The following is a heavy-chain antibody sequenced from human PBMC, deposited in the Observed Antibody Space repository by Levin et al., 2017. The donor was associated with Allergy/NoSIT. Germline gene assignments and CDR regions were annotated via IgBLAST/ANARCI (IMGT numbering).Heavy chain of an antibody. J-gene: IGHJ4*02. Sequence: ASVKVSCKASGGTFSSYAISWVRQAPGQGLEWMGGIIPIFGTANYAQKFQGRVTITADESTSTAYMELSSLRSEDTAVYYCARGGTSGSYAHIDYWGQGTLVTVSS. CDR2: IIPIFGTA. D-gene: IGHD1-26*01. CDR3: ARGGTSGSYAHIDY. V-gene: IGHV1-69*13. CDR1: GGTFSSYA.